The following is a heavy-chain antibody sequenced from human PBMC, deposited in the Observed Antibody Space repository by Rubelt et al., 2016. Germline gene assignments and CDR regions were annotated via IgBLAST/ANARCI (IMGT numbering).Heavy chain of an antibody. J-gene: IGHJ4*02. V-gene: IGHV4-59*11. CDR3: ARSIAVAGTRFFDY. D-gene: IGHD6-19*01. Sequence: VQLQESGPGLVKPSETLSLTCTVSGDSINRHYRSWIRQSPGKGLEWIGYMYYRGNTNYNPSLKSRVTFSLDTSKNQFSLQLTSVTAVDTAVYYCARSIAVAGTRFFDYWGQGTLVTVSS. CDR1: GDSINRHY. CDR2: MYYRGNT.